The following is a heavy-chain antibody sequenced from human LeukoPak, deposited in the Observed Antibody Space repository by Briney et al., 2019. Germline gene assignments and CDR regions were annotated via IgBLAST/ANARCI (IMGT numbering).Heavy chain of an antibody. J-gene: IGHJ4*02. CDR2: IKQEGSEK. Sequence: PGGSLRLSCAASGFTFSSYWMSWVRQAPGKGLEWVANIKQEGSEKYYVDSVKGRFTISRDNAKNSLYLQMNSLRAEDTAVYYCARSPGLLRSLFDYWGQGALVTVSS. CDR1: GFTFSSYW. V-gene: IGHV3-7*01. CDR3: ARSPGLLRSLFDY.